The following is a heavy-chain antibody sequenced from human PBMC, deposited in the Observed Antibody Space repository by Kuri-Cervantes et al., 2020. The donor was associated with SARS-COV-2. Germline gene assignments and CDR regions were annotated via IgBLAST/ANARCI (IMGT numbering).Heavy chain of an antibody. CDR3: ASYPAYYDSSGYYDTIDY. CDR1: GGSISSYY. Sequence: GSLRLSCTVSGGSISSYYWSWIRQPPGKGLEWIGYIYYSGSTNYNPSLKSRVTISVDTSKNQFSLKLSSVTAADTAVYYCASYPAYYDSSGYYDTIDYWGQGTLVTVSS. V-gene: IGHV4-59*12. J-gene: IGHJ4*02. CDR2: IYYSGST. D-gene: IGHD3-22*01.